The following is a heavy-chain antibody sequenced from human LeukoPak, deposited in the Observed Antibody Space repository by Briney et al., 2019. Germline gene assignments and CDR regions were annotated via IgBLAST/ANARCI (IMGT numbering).Heavy chain of an antibody. V-gene: IGHV4-34*01. J-gene: IGHJ4*03. CDR3: ARGPTISETGYFDY. CDR1: GGSFSTYY. CDR2: INHRGDT. D-gene: IGHD1-1*01. Sequence: SETLSLTCAVYGGSFSTYYWSWIRQSPGKGLEWIAEINHRGDTNYNPSAKGRVTISVDTSKNQFSLKITSLTAADTAVYYCARGPTISETGYFDYWGQGTLVTVSS.